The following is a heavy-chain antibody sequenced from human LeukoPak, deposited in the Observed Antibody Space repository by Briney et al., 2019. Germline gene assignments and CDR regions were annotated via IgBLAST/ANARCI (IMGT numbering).Heavy chain of an antibody. Sequence: GESLQISCKGSGYSFTSYWIGWVRQMPGKGLEWMGIIYPGDSDTRYSPSFQGQVTISADKSISTAYLQWSSLKASDTAMYYCARPELYCGGDCYPAEFDYWGQGTLVTVSS. CDR3: ARPELYCGGDCYPAEFDY. CDR2: IYPGDSDT. CDR1: GYSFTSYW. V-gene: IGHV5-51*01. J-gene: IGHJ4*02. D-gene: IGHD2-21*02.